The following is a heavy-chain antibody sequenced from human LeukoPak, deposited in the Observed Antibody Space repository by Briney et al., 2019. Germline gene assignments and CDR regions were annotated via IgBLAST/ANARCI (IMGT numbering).Heavy chain of an antibody. Sequence: ASVKVSCKASGYTFTSYYMHWVRQAPGQGLEWMGIINPSGGSTSYAQKFQGRVTMTRDMSTSTVYMELSSLRSEDTAVYYCAITEGISYYDSVRWGQGTLVTVSS. V-gene: IGHV1-46*01. CDR1: GYTFTSYY. J-gene: IGHJ4*02. CDR3: AITEGISYYDSVR. CDR2: INPSGGST. D-gene: IGHD3-22*01.